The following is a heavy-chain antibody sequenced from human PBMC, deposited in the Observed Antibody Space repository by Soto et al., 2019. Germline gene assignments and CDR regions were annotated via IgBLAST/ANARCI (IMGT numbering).Heavy chain of an antibody. CDR2: IWYDGNNE. D-gene: IGHD3-10*01. CDR3: ARDLIRGGGATY. J-gene: IGHJ4*02. Sequence: QVQLVESGGGVVQPGRSLRRSCAASGFTFSSYGMHWVRQAPGKGLQWVAVIWYDGNNEYYADSVKGRFTIARDNSKNTLYLEMNSLRAEDTAIYYRARDLIRGGGATYWGQGTLFTVSS. V-gene: IGHV3-33*01. CDR1: GFTFSSYG.